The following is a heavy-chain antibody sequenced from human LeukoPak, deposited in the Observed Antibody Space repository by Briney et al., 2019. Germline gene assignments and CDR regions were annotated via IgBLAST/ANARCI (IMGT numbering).Heavy chain of an antibody. CDR3: ARSEESPRGYYDILTGYYIGFDP. Sequence: GGSLRLSCAASGFTFGSYSMNWVRQAPGEGLEWVSSISSRSSYIYYADSVEGRFTISRDNAKNSLYLQMNSLGAEDTAVYYCARSEESPRGYYDILTGYYIGFDPWGQGTLVTVSS. J-gene: IGHJ5*02. CDR1: GFTFGSYS. V-gene: IGHV3-21*01. CDR2: ISSRSSYI. D-gene: IGHD3-9*01.